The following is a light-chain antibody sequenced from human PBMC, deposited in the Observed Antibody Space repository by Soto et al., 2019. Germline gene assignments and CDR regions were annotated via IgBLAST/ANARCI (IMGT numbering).Light chain of an antibody. CDR3: QQYGNSPWT. J-gene: IGKJ1*01. CDR1: QSVSSGY. CDR2: GAS. V-gene: IGKV3-20*01. Sequence: EIVLTQSPDTLSLSPGERATLSCRASQSVSSGYLAWYRQKPGQAPSLLIYGASSRATGIPDRFSGSGSGTDFTFTISRLEPEDFAVYYCQQYGNSPWTFGQGTKVEIK.